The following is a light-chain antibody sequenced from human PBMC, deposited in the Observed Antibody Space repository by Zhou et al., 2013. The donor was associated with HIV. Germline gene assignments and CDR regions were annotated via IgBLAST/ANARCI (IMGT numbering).Light chain of an antibody. V-gene: IGKV1-17*03. CDR1: QGISTH. Sequence: DIQMTQSPFVMSASVGDRVTITCRASQGISTHLAWFQQKPGEVPERLIYSAFSLQSGVPSRFSGSGSGTEFTLTISSLQPEDFATYYCQQLNSYPRTFGQGTKLEIK. CDR3: QQLNSYPRT. CDR2: SAF. J-gene: IGKJ2*01.